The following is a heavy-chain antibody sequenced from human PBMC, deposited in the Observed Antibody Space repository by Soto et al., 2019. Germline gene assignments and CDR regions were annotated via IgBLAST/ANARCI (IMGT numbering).Heavy chain of an antibody. CDR2: IHHRGST. Sequence: QVQLQQWGAGLLKPSETLSLTCAVYGGSFSGYYWIWIIQPPGKGLEWIGEIHHRGSTNYTPSLKSRVTISVDTSKNQFSRKLSSVTGADTDVYYCARGRIVGGSYCDYWGQGTLVTVSS. CDR3: ARGRIVGGSYCDY. CDR1: GGSFSGYY. J-gene: IGHJ4*02. D-gene: IGHD6-19*01. V-gene: IGHV4-34*01.